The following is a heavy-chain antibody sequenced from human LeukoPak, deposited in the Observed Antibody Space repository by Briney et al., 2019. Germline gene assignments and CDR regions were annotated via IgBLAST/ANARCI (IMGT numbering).Heavy chain of an antibody. CDR1: GLTFSDST. V-gene: IGHV3-73*01. J-gene: IGHJ4*02. CDR3: TRGYNWNFDY. Sequence: GGSLRLSCAASGLTFSDSTMHWVRQASGKGLEWVGRIKRKADNYATTYAASVKGRFTISRDDSKNTAYLQLHSLKTEDTAVYYCTRGYNWNFDYWGQGTLVTVSS. CDR2: IKRKADNYAT. D-gene: IGHD1-20*01.